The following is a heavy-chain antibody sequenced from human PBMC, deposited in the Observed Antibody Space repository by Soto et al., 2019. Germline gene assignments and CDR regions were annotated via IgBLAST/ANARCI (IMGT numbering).Heavy chain of an antibody. J-gene: IGHJ6*02. V-gene: IGHV1-69*01. Sequence: QVQLVQSGAEVKKPGSSVKVSCKASGGTFSSYAISWVRQAPGQGLEWMGGFIPIFGTANYAQKFQGRVTITADESTSTAYMELSSLRSEDTAVYYCARSAYCTNGVCYQDYYGMDVWGQGTTVTVSS. CDR1: GGTFSSYA. D-gene: IGHD2-8*01. CDR2: FIPIFGTA. CDR3: ARSAYCTNGVCYQDYYGMDV.